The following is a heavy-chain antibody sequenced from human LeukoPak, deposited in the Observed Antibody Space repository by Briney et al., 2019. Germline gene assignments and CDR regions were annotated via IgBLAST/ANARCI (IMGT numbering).Heavy chain of an antibody. J-gene: IGHJ4*02. CDR1: GYTFTSYA. V-gene: IGHV1-3*01. CDR3: ARDSGSGNNDY. Sequence: ASVKASCKASGYTFTSYAIHWVRQAPGQRLEWMGWISAGNGNTKYSQNFQGRVTFISNTSATTAFMELSSLRSEDAAVYYCARDSGSGNNDYWGQGTLVTVSS. D-gene: IGHD1-26*01. CDR2: ISAGNGNT.